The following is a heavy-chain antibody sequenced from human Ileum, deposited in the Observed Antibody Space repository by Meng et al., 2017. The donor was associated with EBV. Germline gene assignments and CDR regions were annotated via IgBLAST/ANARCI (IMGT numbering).Heavy chain of an antibody. Sequence: LVRAGAEVTQPGAPVKVSFKSSGYTFINHDINWVRQAAGRGLESIGWMNSYTGNAGYAQKFRGRVTMTRDTSINTAYLEVISLTSEDTAVYYCARGSGAGGRDWFDPWGQGTLVTVSS. CDR1: GYTFINHD. J-gene: IGHJ5*02. CDR3: ARGSGAGGRDWFDP. D-gene: IGHD3-16*01. V-gene: IGHV1-8*01. CDR2: MNSYTGNA.